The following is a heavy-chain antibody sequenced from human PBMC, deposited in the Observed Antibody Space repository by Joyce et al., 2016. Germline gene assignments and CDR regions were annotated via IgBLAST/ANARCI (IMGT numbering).Heavy chain of an antibody. CDR1: GYTFTGHY. D-gene: IGHD2/OR15-2a*01. CDR2: VNPNNGGT. V-gene: IGHV1-2*02. CDR3: ARDDHCNSGCYVGWFDP. Sequence: QVQLVQSGAEVKKPGASVKVSCKASGYTFTGHYMHWVRQAPGQGLEWMGWVNPNNGGTNYAKKVQGRGTMTRDTSISTAYMELSRLRPDDTAVYYCARDDHCNSGCYVGWFDPWGQGTLVTISS. J-gene: IGHJ5*02.